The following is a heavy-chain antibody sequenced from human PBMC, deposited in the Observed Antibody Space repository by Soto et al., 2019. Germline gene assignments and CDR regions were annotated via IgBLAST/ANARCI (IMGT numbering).Heavy chain of an antibody. J-gene: IGHJ2*01. D-gene: IGHD1-26*01. Sequence: PGGSLRLSCAASGFTLSSYWMHWVRQAPGKGLVWVSRINSDGSSTSYADSVKGRFTISRDNAKNTLYLQMNSLRAEDTAVYYCARGGSLNWYFDLWGRGTLVTVSS. CDR2: INSDGSST. V-gene: IGHV3-74*01. CDR1: GFTLSSYW. CDR3: ARGGSLNWYFDL.